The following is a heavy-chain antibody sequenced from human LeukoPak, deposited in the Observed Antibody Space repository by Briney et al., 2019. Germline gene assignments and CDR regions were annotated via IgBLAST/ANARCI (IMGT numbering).Heavy chain of an antibody. J-gene: IGHJ4*02. CDR2: IYYSGST. V-gene: IGHV4-59*01. Sequence: NPSETLSLTCTVSGGSISSYYWSWFRQPPGKGLEWIGDIYYSGSTNYNPSLKSRVTISVDTSKNQFSLKLTSVTAADTAVYFCVRENHFDYWGQGTLVTVSS. CDR1: GGSISSYY. CDR3: VRENHFDY.